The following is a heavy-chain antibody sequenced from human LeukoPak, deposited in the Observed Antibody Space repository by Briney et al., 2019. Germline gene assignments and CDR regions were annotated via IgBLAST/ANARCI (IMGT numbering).Heavy chain of an antibody. V-gene: IGHV5-51*01. CDR1: GYSFTSYW. CDR3: ARQALAFTGTAVADYYYYGMDV. J-gene: IGHJ6*02. Sequence: GESLKISCKGSGYSFTSYWIGWVRQMPGKGLEWVGIIYPGDSDTRYSPSFQGQVTISADKSISTAYLQWSSLKASDTAMYYCARQALAFTGTAVADYYYYGMDVWGQGTTVTVSS. CDR2: IYPGDSDT. D-gene: IGHD6-19*01.